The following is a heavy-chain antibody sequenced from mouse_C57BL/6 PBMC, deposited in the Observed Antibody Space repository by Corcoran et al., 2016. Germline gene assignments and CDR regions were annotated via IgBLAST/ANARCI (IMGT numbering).Heavy chain of an antibody. V-gene: IGHV1-18*01. D-gene: IGHD2-1*01. Sequence: EVQLQQSGPELVKPGASVTIPCKASGYTFTAYNLDWVKQSHGKSLEWIGDINPNNGGTIYNQKFKGKATLTVEKSSSTAYMELRSLTSEDTAVYYCARGGNSLYYFDYWGQGTTLTVSS. J-gene: IGHJ2*01. CDR3: ARGGNSLYYFDY. CDR1: GYTFTAYN. CDR2: INPNNGGT.